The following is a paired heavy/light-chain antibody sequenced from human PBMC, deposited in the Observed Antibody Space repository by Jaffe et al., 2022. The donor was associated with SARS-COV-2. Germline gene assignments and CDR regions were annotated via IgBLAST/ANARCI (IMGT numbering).Light chain of an antibody. CDR3: QKYDSAPLT. Sequence: DIQMTQSPSSLSASVGDRITITCRASQGIRNYLAWYQQKPGEAPKFLIYAASTLQSGVPSRFGGSGSGTDFTLTISSLQPEDVATYYCQKYDSAPLTFGGGTKVEIK. CDR2: AAS. V-gene: IGKV1-27*01. CDR1: QGIRNY. J-gene: IGKJ4*01.
Heavy chain of an antibody. CDR2: IYHTGST. CDR3: ARHPPDCAGGRCSPMAYYFDN. Sequence: QLQLQESGPGLVKPSETLSLTCSVSGGSITSSSYYWGWIRQTPGKGLEWIGSIYHTGSTYYNPSLKSRVTISVDTSKDQFSLKLSSVTAADTAVYYCARHPPDCAGGRCSPMAYYFDNWGQGSLVTVSS. D-gene: IGHD2-15*01. CDR1: GGSITSSSYY. V-gene: IGHV4-39*01. J-gene: IGHJ4*02.